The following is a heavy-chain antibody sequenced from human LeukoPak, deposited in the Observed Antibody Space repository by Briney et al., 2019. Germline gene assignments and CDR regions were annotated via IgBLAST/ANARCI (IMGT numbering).Heavy chain of an antibody. V-gene: IGHV3-23*01. Sequence: PGGSLRLSCAASGFTFSSYAMSWVRQAPGKGLEWVSAISGSGGSTYYADSVKGRFTISRDNSKNTLYLRMNSLRAEDTAVYYCAKDSPGWFGENWFDPWGQGTLVTVSS. CDR3: AKDSPGWFGENWFDP. J-gene: IGHJ5*02. CDR1: GFTFSSYA. CDR2: ISGSGGST. D-gene: IGHD3-10*01.